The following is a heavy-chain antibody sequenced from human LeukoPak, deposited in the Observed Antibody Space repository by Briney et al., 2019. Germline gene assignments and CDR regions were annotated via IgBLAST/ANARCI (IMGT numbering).Heavy chain of an antibody. CDR3: ARVLSGSSWPYYYYYYYMDV. J-gene: IGHJ6*03. CDR1: GGSISSSSYY. Sequence: SETLSLTCTVSGGSISSSSYYWGWIRQPPGKGLEWIGSIYYSGSTYYNPSLKSRVTISVDTSKNQFSLKLSSVTAADTAVYYCARVLSGSSWPYYYYYYYMDVWGKGTTVTVSS. CDR2: IYYSGST. V-gene: IGHV4-39*07. D-gene: IGHD6-13*01.